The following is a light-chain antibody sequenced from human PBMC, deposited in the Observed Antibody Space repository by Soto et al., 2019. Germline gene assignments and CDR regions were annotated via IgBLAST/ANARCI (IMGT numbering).Light chain of an antibody. CDR1: SGSIASNY. V-gene: IGLV6-57*01. J-gene: IGLJ3*02. Sequence: NFMLTQPHSVSASPGKTVIISCTRSSGSIASNYVQWYQQRPGSSPTTVIYEDNQRPSGVPDRFSGSIDSSSNSASLTISGLEPEDEADYFCQSYDATNRVFGGGTKLTVL. CDR3: QSYDATNRV. CDR2: EDN.